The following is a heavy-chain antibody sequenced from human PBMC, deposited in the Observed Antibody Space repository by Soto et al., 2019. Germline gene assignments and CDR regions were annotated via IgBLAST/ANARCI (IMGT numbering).Heavy chain of an antibody. J-gene: IGHJ4*02. V-gene: IGHV1-2*02. Sequence: GASVKVSCKASGYTFTGYYMHWVRQAPGQGLEWMGWINPNSGGTNYAQKFQGRVTMTRDTSISTAYMELSRLRSDDTAVYYCARDRFTMVRGVIPSHFDYWGQGTLVTVSS. D-gene: IGHD3-10*01. CDR1: GYTFTGYY. CDR2: INPNSGGT. CDR3: ARDRFTMVRGVIPSHFDY.